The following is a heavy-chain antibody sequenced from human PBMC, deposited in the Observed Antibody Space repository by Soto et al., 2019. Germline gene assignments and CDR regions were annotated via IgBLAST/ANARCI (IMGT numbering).Heavy chain of an antibody. CDR1: GFTLSGYA. CDR2: ISGNGVGT. CDR3: ARRARPDFYYMDV. Sequence: PGGSLRLSCVASGFTLSGYAMDWVRQAPGKGLEYVSGISGNGVGTYYANSVQGRFTISRDNSKNTVYLQMGSLRPEDMAVYYCARRARPDFYYMDVWGKGTTVTVSS. J-gene: IGHJ6*03. V-gene: IGHV3-64*01. D-gene: IGHD6-6*01.